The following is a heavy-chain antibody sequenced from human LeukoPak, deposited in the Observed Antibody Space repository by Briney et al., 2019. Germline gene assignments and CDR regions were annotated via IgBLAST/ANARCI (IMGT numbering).Heavy chain of an antibody. D-gene: IGHD5-12*01. Sequence: PGGSLRLSCAASGFTFRSYWMSWVRQAPGKGLEWVANINQGGSVKYYVDSVKGRFTISRDDGKNSLYVQMNSLRDEDTAVYYCARVGYSGWNLEYWGQGTLVTVSS. J-gene: IGHJ4*02. V-gene: IGHV3-7*01. CDR2: INQGGSVK. CDR3: ARVGYSGWNLEY. CDR1: GFTFRSYW.